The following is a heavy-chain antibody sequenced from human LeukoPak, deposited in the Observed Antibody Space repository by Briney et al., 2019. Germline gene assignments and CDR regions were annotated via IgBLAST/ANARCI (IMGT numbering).Heavy chain of an antibody. CDR1: GYSFTSHW. Sequence: GESLKISFKGSGYSFTSHWIGWVRQMPGKGLEWTGIIYPGDSDTSYSPSFQGQVTISADKSISTAYLQWSSLKASDTAMYYCAIFDFLFGEIDNWFDPWGQGTQVTVSS. CDR3: AIFDFLFGEIDNWFDP. V-gene: IGHV5-51*01. J-gene: IGHJ5*02. CDR2: IYPGDSDT. D-gene: IGHD3-16*01.